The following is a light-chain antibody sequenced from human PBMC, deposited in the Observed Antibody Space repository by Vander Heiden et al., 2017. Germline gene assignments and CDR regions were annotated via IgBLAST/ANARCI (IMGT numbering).Light chain of an antibody. Sequence: EIVFTQSPGTLSLSPGERDTPSLRASQSVSSSYVAWYQQKPGQAPRLLIYGASSRATGIPDRFSGSGSGTDFTLTISRLEPEDFAVYYCQQYGSSPRTFGQGTKVEIK. CDR1: QSVSSSY. V-gene: IGKV3-20*01. CDR3: QQYGSSPRT. CDR2: GAS. J-gene: IGKJ1*01.